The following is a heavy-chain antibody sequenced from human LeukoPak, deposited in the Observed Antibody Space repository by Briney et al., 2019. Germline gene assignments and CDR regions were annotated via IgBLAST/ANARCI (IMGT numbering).Heavy chain of an antibody. V-gene: IGHV3-7*01. J-gene: IGHJ4*02. Sequence: PGGSLRLSCTGSGFTFRSYWMSWVRQAPGKGLEWVANIKEDGSEKYYVDSVKGRFTISRDNAKSSLYLHMNSLRAEDTAVYYCERVGITLVRGAADFDYWGQGTRVTVSS. CDR1: GFTFRSYW. D-gene: IGHD3-10*01. CDR3: ERVGITLVRGAADFDY. CDR2: IKEDGSEK.